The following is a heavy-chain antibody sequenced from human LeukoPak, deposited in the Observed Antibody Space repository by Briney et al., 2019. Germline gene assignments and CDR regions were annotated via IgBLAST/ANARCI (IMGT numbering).Heavy chain of an antibody. V-gene: IGHV3-48*03. CDR1: EFTFSSFE. D-gene: IGHD2-21*02. CDR3: ARRALPDF. J-gene: IGHJ4*02. CDR2: ISGSATTI. Sequence: GGSLRLSCEASEFTFSSFEMNWVRRAPGKGLEFVSYISGSATTIYYADSVKGRFTISRDNAKNSLYLQMNSLRAEDTAVYYCARRALPDFWGQGTLVTVSS.